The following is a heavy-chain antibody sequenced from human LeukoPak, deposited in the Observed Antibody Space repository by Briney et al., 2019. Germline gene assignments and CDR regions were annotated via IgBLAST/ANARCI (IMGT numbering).Heavy chain of an antibody. J-gene: IGHJ4*02. V-gene: IGHV4-34*01. CDR2: INHSGST. Sequence: SETLSLTCAVYGGSFSGYYWSWIRQPPGKGLEWIGEINHSGSTNYNPSLKSRVTISVDTSKNQFSLKLGSVTAADTAVYYCARGLSGTGFDYWGQGTLVTVSS. CDR1: GGSFSGYY. CDR3: ARGLSGTGFDY. D-gene: IGHD6-19*01.